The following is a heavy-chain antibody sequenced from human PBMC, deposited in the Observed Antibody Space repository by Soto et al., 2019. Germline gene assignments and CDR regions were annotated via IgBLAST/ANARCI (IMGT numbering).Heavy chain of an antibody. Sequence: QVQLVQSGAAVKRPGASVTVSCEASGYPFTTYDLNWVRQASGQGLEWMGCVNPSSGNTVYAQKFHGRVTMTRDASISTAYMELSSLKSDDTAIYYCARSSMYIWNDHWGQGTLVTVSS. D-gene: IGHD1-20*01. CDR1: GYPFTTYD. V-gene: IGHV1-8*01. J-gene: IGHJ5*02. CDR2: VNPSSGNT. CDR3: ARSSMYIWNDH.